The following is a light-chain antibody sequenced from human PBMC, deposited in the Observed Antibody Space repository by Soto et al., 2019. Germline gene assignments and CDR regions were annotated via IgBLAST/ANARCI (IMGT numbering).Light chain of an antibody. J-gene: IGLJ1*01. CDR3: CSSAGGGTYV. V-gene: IGLV2-23*02. CDR1: SSDVGSYDI. Sequence: QSALTQPASVSGSPGQSIAISCTGTSSDVGSYDIVSWYQQHPGKAPKLMIYEVTKRPSGVYSRFSGSKSGNTAALTISGLQAEDDADYYCCSSAGGGTYVFGTGTQLTVL. CDR2: EVT.